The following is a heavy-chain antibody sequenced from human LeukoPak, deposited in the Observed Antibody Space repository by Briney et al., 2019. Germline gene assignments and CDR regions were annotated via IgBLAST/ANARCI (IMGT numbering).Heavy chain of an antibody. D-gene: IGHD6-13*01. J-gene: IGHJ4*02. Sequence: GGSLRLSCAASGFTFDDYVMSWVRQAPGKGLEWVSGIIWNGGSTGYADSVKGRFTISRDNSKNTLYLQMNSLRAEDAALYYCAKDTLLYSSSWEFDYWGQGTLVTVSS. CDR1: GFTFDDYV. CDR3: AKDTLLYSSSWEFDY. V-gene: IGHV3-20*04. CDR2: IIWNGGST.